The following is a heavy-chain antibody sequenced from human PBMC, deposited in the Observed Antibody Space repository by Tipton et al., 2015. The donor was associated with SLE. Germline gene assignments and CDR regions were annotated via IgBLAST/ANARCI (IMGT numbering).Heavy chain of an antibody. CDR1: GGAISNYY. V-gene: IGHV4-59*08. D-gene: IGHD5-12*01. CDR2: IYSTGTT. J-gene: IGHJ5*02. Sequence: TLSLTCTVSGGAISNYYWNWIRQPPGKGLEWIGYIYSTGTTHYNPSLESRVTMSVDTSENQFSLRLTSVTAADTAVYYCANDYGGSRGYDNCFDPWGQGILVTVSS. CDR3: ANDYGGSRGYDNCFDP.